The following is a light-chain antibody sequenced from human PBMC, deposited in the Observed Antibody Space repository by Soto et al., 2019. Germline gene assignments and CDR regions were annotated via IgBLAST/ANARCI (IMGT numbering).Light chain of an antibody. CDR3: QQYNNWPSIT. CDR1: QSVSSN. V-gene: IGKV3-15*01. CDR2: GAS. J-gene: IGKJ5*01. Sequence: EIVMTQSPVTVSMSPGERATLSCCAGQSVSSNLAWYQQRPGQAPWLLIYGASTRATGIPAKFSGSGSGTEFTLTISSLQSEDFAVYYCQQYNNWPSITFGQGTRLEIK.